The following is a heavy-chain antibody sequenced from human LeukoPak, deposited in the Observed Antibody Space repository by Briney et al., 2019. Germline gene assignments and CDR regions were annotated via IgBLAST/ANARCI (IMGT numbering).Heavy chain of an antibody. CDR1: GGSISSSSYY. D-gene: IGHD3-22*01. CDR3: ARHDSSGYPGEAFDI. V-gene: IGHV4-39*01. CDR2: IYHSGST. J-gene: IGHJ3*02. Sequence: SETLSLTCTVSGGSISSSSYYWGWIRQPPGKGLEWIGSIYHSGSTYYNPSLKSRVTISVDTSKNQFSLKLSSVTAADTAVYYCARHDSSGYPGEAFDIWGQGTMVTVSS.